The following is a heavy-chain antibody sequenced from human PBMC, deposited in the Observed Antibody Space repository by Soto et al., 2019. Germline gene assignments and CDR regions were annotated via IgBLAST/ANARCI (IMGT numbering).Heavy chain of an antibody. CDR2: IWYDGSNK. Sequence: GGSLRLSCAASGFTFSSYGMHWVRQAPGKGLEWVAVIWYDGSNKYYADSVKGRFTISRDNSKNTLYLQMNSLRAEDTAVYYCARGRSTTRGPYGMDVWGQGTTVTLSS. D-gene: IGHD5-12*01. CDR3: ARGRSTTRGPYGMDV. V-gene: IGHV3-33*01. J-gene: IGHJ6*02. CDR1: GFTFSSYG.